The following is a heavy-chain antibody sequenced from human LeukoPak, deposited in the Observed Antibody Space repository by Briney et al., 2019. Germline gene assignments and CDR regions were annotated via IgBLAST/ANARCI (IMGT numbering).Heavy chain of an antibody. CDR1: GFTFSDYY. Sequence: GGSLRLSCAASGFTFSDYYMSWIRQAPGKGLEWVSYISSSGSTIYYADSVKGRFTISRDNAKNSLYLQMNSLRAEDTAVYYCARASAVWPHLFVYWGQGTLVTVSS. CDR3: ARASAVWPHLFVY. CDR2: ISSSGSTI. D-gene: IGHD2-21*01. V-gene: IGHV3-11*01. J-gene: IGHJ4*02.